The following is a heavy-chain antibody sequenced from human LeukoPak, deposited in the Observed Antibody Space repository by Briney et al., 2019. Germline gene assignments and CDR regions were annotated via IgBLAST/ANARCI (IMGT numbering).Heavy chain of an antibody. CDR1: GFTFSSYA. V-gene: IGHV3-23*01. J-gene: IGHJ6*03. CDR3: ARAGHGDYVYYYYMDV. CDR2: ISGSSGST. Sequence: GGSLRLSCAASGFTFSSYAMSWVRQAPGKGLEWVSTISGSSGSTYYADSVKGRFTISRDNSKNTLYLQMNSLRAEDTAVYYCARAGHGDYVYYYYMDVWGKGTTVTVSS. D-gene: IGHD4-17*01.